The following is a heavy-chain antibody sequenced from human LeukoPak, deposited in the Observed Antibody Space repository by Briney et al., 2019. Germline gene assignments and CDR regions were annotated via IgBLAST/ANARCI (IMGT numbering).Heavy chain of an antibody. CDR1: GFTFSSYS. D-gene: IGHD5-12*01. V-gene: IGHV3-48*01. J-gene: IGHJ5*02. Sequence: GGSLRLSCAASGFTFSSYSMNWVRQAPGKGLEWVSYISSSSSNIYYADSVKGRFTISRDNAKNSLYLQMNSLRAEDTAVYYCARDSGRRSSPSFDPWGQGTLVTVSS. CDR2: ISSSSSNI. CDR3: ARDSGRRSSPSFDP.